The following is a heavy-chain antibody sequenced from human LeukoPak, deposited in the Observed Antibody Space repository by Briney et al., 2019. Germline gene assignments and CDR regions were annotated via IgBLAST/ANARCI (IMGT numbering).Heavy chain of an antibody. CDR1: GFTFNNYA. CDR3: AKDLYTSRYACCFDY. J-gene: IGHJ4*02. CDR2: VSGGGSST. V-gene: IGHV3-23*01. D-gene: IGHD6-13*01. Sequence: GGSLRLSCAASGFTFNNYAMSWVRQAPGKGLEWVSGVSGGGSSTYYADSVKGRFTISRDNSKNMLYLQMNSLRAEDTAVYYCAKDLYTSRYACCFDYWGQGTLVTVSS.